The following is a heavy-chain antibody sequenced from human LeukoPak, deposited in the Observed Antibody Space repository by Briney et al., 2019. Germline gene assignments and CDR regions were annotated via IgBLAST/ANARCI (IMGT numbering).Heavy chain of an antibody. CDR2: ISGSGSKT. CDR3: AKHRRVAAGSNSDC. Sequence: GGSLRLSRVASGFTFSHFAMSWVRHTPGKGLEWVSAISGSGSKTYYLESVKGRFTISRDNSNNTLYLLMDSLRAEDTALYYCAKHRRVAAGSNSDCWGQGSLVTVSS. D-gene: IGHD6-13*01. J-gene: IGHJ4*02. V-gene: IGHV3-23*01. CDR1: GFTFSHFA.